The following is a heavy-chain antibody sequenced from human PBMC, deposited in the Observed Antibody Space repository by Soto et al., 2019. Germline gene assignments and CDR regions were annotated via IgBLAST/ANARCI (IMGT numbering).Heavy chain of an antibody. D-gene: IGHD6-13*01. J-gene: IGHJ6*02. CDR1: GGTFSSYG. CDR2: IIPIFGTA. Sequence: QVQLVQSGAEVKKPGSSVKVSCKASGGTFSSYGISWVRQAPGQGLEWMGGIIPIFGTANYAQKFQGRVTIPAYEAXSTAYMELSSLRSEDTAVHYCARGEAARYYHGMDVWGQGTTVTVSS. CDR3: ARGEAARYYHGMDV. V-gene: IGHV1-69*12.